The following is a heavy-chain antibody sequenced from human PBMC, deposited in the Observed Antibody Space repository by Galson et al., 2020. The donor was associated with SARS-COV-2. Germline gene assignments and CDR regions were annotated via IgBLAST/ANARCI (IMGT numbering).Heavy chain of an antibody. CDR3: ARKGYSSSWYGGHDWFDP. Sequence: SETLSLTCAVYGGSFSGYYWSWIRQPPGKGLEWIGEINHSGSTNYNPSLKSRVTISVDTSKNQFSLKLSSVTAADTAVYYCARKGYSSSWYGGHDWFDPWGQGTLVTFSS. J-gene: IGHJ5*02. V-gene: IGHV4-34*01. CDR1: GGSFSGYY. CDR2: INHSGST. D-gene: IGHD6-13*01.